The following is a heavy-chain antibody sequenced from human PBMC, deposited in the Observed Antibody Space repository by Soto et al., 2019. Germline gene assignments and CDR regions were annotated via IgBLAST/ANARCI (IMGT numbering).Heavy chain of an antibody. D-gene: IGHD3-9*01. J-gene: IGHJ4*02. Sequence: SETLSLTCTVSGGSISSGGYYWSWIRQHPGKGLEWIGYIHYSGSTYYNPSLKSRVTISVDTSKNQFYLKLSSVTAADTAVYYCARLTYDILTSAPYYFDYWGQGPLVTVSS. CDR3: ARLTYDILTSAPYYFDY. CDR2: IHYSGST. CDR1: GGSISSGGYY. V-gene: IGHV4-31*03.